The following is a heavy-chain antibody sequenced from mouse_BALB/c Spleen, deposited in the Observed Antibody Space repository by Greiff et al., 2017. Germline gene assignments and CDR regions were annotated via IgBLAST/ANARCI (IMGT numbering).Heavy chain of an antibody. CDR1: GFTFSSFG. J-gene: IGHJ4*01. V-gene: IGHV5-17*02. Sequence: EVMLVESGGGLVQPGGSRKLSCAASGFTFSSFGMHWVRQAPEKGLEWVAYISSGSSTIYYADTVKGRFTISRDNPKNTLFLQMTSLRSEDTAMYYCARGITTMDYWGQGTSGTVSS. CDR3: ARGITTMDY. CDR2: ISSGSSTI. D-gene: IGHD2-4*01.